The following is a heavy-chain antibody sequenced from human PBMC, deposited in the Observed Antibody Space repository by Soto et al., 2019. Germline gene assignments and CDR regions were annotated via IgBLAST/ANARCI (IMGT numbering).Heavy chain of an antibody. CDR1: GYTFTSYG. Sequence: ASVKVSCKASGYTFTSYGVSWVRQAPGQGLEWMGWISAYNGNTNYAQKLQGRVTMTTDTSTSTAYMELRSLRSDDTAVYYCARVDYGSARFCFDYWGQGTLVTVSS. D-gene: IGHD3-10*01. CDR2: ISAYNGNT. J-gene: IGHJ4*02. V-gene: IGHV1-18*01. CDR3: ARVDYGSARFCFDY.